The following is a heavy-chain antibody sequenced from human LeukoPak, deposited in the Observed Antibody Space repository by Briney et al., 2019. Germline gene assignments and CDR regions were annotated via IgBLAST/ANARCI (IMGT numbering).Heavy chain of an antibody. CDR3: AASDTAMVIPHYYYYYGMDV. CDR2: IIPILGIA. J-gene: IGHJ6*02. Sequence: SVKVSCKASGGIFSSYTISWVRQAPGQGLEWMGRIIPILGIANYAQKFQGRVTITADKSTSTAYMELSSLRSEDTAVYYCAASDTAMVIPHYYYYYGMDVWGQGTTVTVSS. D-gene: IGHD5-18*01. V-gene: IGHV1-69*02. CDR1: GGIFSSYT.